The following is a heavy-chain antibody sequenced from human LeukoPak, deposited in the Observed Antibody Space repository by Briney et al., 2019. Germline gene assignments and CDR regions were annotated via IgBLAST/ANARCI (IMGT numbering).Heavy chain of an antibody. CDR2: ISWNSGSI. D-gene: IGHD4-23*01. J-gene: IGHJ4*02. Sequence: GGSLRLSCAASGFTFDDYAMHWVRHAPGKGLEWVSGISWNSGSIGYADSVKGRFTISRDNAKNSLYLQMNSLRAEDTALYYCAKDSILYIGGNSLFDYWGQGTLVTVSS. V-gene: IGHV3-9*01. CDR3: AKDSILYIGGNSLFDY. CDR1: GFTFDDYA.